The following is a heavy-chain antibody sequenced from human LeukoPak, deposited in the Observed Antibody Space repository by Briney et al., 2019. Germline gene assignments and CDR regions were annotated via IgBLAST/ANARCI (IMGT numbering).Heavy chain of an antibody. CDR3: ARGDGQWELPPRYYYGMDV. CDR2: ISYDGSNK. CDR1: GFTFSSYA. Sequence: ESGGSLRLSCAASGFTFSSYAMPWVRQAPGKGLEWVAVISYDGSNKYYADSVKGRFTISRDNSKNTLYLQMNSLRAEDTAVYYCARGDGQWELPPRYYYGMDVWGQGTTVTVSS. V-gene: IGHV3-30-3*01. J-gene: IGHJ6*02. D-gene: IGHD1-26*01.